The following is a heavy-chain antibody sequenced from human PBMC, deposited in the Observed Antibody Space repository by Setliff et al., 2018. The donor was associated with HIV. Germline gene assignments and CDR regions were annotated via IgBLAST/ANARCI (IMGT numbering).Heavy chain of an antibody. CDR2: INHSGKT. CDR3: ARGYSSGWVDY. CDR1: GGTFSGYF. Sequence: PSETLSLTCAVYGGTFSGYFWTWIRQSPGKGLEWIGEINHSGKTKYNPSLKSRVSLSVDTSKNQFYLKLTSVTAADTAVYYCARGYSSGWVDYWGQGTLVTVSS. J-gene: IGHJ4*02. V-gene: IGHV4-34*01. D-gene: IGHD6-19*01.